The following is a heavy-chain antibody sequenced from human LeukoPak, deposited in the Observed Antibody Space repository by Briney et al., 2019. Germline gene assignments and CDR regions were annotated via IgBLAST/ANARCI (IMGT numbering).Heavy chain of an antibody. V-gene: IGHV3-15*01. CDR1: GFTFSNAW. J-gene: IGHJ4*02. CDR3: TTKHVGGTMPSDY. D-gene: IGHD3-16*01. CDR2: IKSKTDGGTT. Sequence: NPGGSLRLSCAASGFTFSNAWMSWVRQAPGKGLERVGRIKSKTDGGTTDYAAPVKGRFTISRDDSKNTLYLQMNSLKTEDTAVYYCTTKHVGGTMPSDYWGQGTLVTVSS.